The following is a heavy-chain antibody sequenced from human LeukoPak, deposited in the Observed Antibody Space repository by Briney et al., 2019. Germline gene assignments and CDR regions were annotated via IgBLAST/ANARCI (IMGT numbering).Heavy chain of an antibody. CDR3: ARPMGYCSSTSCHPHTFDI. J-gene: IGHJ3*02. Sequence: SETLSLTCTVSGGSISSSSYYWGWIRQPPGKGLEWIGSIYYSGSTYYNPSLKSRVTISVDTSKNQLSLKLSSVTAADTAVYYCARPMGYCSSTSCHPHTFDIWGQGTMVTVSS. V-gene: IGHV4-39*01. CDR1: GGSISSSSYY. CDR2: IYYSGST. D-gene: IGHD2-2*01.